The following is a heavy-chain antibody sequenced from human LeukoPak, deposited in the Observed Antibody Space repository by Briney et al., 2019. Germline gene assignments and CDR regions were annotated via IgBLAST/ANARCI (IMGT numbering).Heavy chain of an antibody. D-gene: IGHD1-26*01. CDR1: GFTFSHYA. Sequence: GGSLRLSCAASGFTFSHYAMNWVRQTPGKGPEWVSAISGSGDSTSYSDSVRGRFTISRDNFKNTLYLQMNSLRTGDTAVYYCANLGATIQVGGQGTLVTVSS. J-gene: IGHJ4*02. V-gene: IGHV3-23*01. CDR2: ISGSGDST. CDR3: ANLGATIQV.